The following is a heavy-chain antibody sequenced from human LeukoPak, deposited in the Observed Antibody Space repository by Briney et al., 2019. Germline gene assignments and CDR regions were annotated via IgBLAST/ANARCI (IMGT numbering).Heavy chain of an antibody. CDR3: AKDSAAPITITMVRGRWYFDY. CDR2: IQYDRTNE. J-gene: IGHJ4*02. CDR1: AFTFSSYG. Sequence: GGSLRLSCAASAFTFSSYGMHWVRQAPGKGLEWVAYIQYDRTNEQYAHSVKGRFTISRDNSKNTLYLQMNSLRAEDTAVYYCAKDSAAPITITMVRGRWYFDYWGQGTLVTVSS. V-gene: IGHV3-30*02. D-gene: IGHD3-10*01.